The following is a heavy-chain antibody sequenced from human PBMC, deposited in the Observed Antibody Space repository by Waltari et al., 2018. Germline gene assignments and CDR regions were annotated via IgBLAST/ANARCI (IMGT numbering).Heavy chain of an antibody. CDR1: GFTFSSYS. CDR2: ISSSSSYI. CDR3: ARDWAAVADDAFDI. J-gene: IGHJ3*02. D-gene: IGHD6-19*01. V-gene: IGHV3-21*03. Sequence: EVQLVESGGGLVKPGGSLRLSCAASGFTFSSYSMHWVRQAPGKGLEWVSSISSSSSYIYYADSVKGRFTISRDNAKNSLYLQMNSLRAEDTAVYYCARDWAAVADDAFDIWGQGTMVTVSS.